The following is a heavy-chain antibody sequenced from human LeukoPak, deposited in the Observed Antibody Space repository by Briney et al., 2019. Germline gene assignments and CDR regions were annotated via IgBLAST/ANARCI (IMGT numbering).Heavy chain of an antibody. J-gene: IGHJ4*02. CDR1: GGSISSSSYY. CDR2: IYYSGST. Sequence: SETLSLTCTVSGGSISSSSYYWGWIRQPPGKGLEWIGSIYYSGSTYYNPSLKSRVTISVDTSKNQFSLRLTSVTAADTAVYYCARQAGSGLFILPGGQGTLVTVSS. CDR3: ARQAGSGLFILP. V-gene: IGHV4-39*01. D-gene: IGHD3/OR15-3a*01.